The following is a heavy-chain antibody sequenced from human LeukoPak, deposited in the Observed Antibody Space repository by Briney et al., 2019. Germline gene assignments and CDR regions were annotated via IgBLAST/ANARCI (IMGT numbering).Heavy chain of an antibody. CDR3: AREVHASFDY. CDR2: IKQDGGEK. J-gene: IGHJ4*02. CDR1: GFTFSSYW. D-gene: IGHD2-2*01. V-gene: IGHV3-7*01. Sequence: GGSLRLSCAASGFTFSSYWMSWVRQAPGKGLEWVANIKQDGGEKYHVDSVMGRFTISKDNAKNLLYLQMNSLRAEDTAVYYCAREVHASFDYWGQGTLVTVSS.